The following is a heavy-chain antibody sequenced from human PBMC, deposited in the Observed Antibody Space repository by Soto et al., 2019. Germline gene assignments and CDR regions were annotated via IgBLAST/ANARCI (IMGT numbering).Heavy chain of an antibody. CDR3: AKDAITMVRGVISYYGMDV. Sequence: EVPLVESGGGLVQPGRSLRLSCAASGFTFDDYAMHWVRQAPGKGLEWVSGISWNSGSIGYADSVKGRFTISRDNAKHSLYLQMNSLRAEDTALYYCAKDAITMVRGVISYYGMDVWGQGTTVTVSS. V-gene: IGHV3-9*01. CDR1: GFTFDDYA. CDR2: ISWNSGSI. D-gene: IGHD3-10*01. J-gene: IGHJ6*02.